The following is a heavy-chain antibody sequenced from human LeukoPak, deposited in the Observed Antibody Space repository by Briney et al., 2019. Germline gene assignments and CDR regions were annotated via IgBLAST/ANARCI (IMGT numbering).Heavy chain of an antibody. J-gene: IGHJ4*02. Sequence: GASVTVSCMASGYSFIDYYMHWVRQAPGQGPEGVGWITPYSGGADYEQKFQDRVTMTSDTATSTAYMTLSRVRSDDTAVYYCVRERRHYYDSSGYYFFDYWGQGTLVTVSS. CDR1: GYSFIDYY. CDR2: ITPYSGGA. CDR3: VRERRHYYDSSGYYFFDY. V-gene: IGHV1-2*02. D-gene: IGHD3-22*01.